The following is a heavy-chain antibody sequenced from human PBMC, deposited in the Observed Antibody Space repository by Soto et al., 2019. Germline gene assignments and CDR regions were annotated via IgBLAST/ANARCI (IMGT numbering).Heavy chain of an antibody. V-gene: IGHV3-74*01. J-gene: IGHJ6*03. CDR3: ARVEGDGQPYCCSYLGG. CDR1: GFTFSSDW. D-gene: IGHD2-21*02. CDR2: IISDGSST. Sequence: GGSLRLSCAASGFTFSSDWLHWVRQAPGPGLVWVSRIISDGSSTSYADSVKGSFTISRDNAKNTLYLQRNSLRAEDTAVYYGARVEGDGQPYCCSYLGGWGKGTT.